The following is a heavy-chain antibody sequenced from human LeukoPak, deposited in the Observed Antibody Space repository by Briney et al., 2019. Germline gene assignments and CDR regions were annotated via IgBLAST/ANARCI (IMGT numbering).Heavy chain of an antibody. Sequence: PGGSLRLSCAASGFTFSNYNMKWVRQAPGKGLEWVSPISSTSYTYYADSVKGRFTISRDNAKNSLYLQMDSLRAEDTALYYCARAITDYDYWGQGTLVTVSS. CDR3: ARAITDYDY. D-gene: IGHD1-14*01. J-gene: IGHJ4*02. CDR1: GFTFSNYN. V-gene: IGHV3-21*01. CDR2: ISSTSYT.